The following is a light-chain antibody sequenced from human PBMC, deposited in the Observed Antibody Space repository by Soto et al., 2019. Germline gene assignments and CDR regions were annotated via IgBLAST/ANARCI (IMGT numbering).Light chain of an antibody. CDR1: QSISSW. CDR2: DAS. J-gene: IGKJ1*01. V-gene: IGKV1-5*01. Sequence: DIQMTQSPSTLSATAGDRVTITCRASQSISSWLAWYQHKPGKAPKLLIYDASNLDSGVPSRFSGSGSGTEFSHAISNLQPDDCATYEFQQYENYWTFGQGTRVEIK. CDR3: QQYENYWT.